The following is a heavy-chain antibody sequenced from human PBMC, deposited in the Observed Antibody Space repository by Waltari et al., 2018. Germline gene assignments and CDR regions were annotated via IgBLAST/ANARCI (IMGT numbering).Heavy chain of an antibody. Sequence: QVQLVQSGAEVKKPGASVKVSCKASGYTFTSYAMHWVRQAPGQRLEWMGWINAGNGNTKYSQKFQGRVTITRDTSASTAYMELSSLRSEDTAVYYCARAGRVSGMDVWGQGILVIVSS. V-gene: IGHV1-3*01. J-gene: IGHJ4*02. CDR1: GYTFTSYA. CDR2: INAGNGNT. CDR3: ARAGRVSGMDV. D-gene: IGHD1-20*01.